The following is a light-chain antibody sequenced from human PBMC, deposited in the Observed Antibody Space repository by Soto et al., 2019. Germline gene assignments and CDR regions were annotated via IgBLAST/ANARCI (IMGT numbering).Light chain of an antibody. CDR3: QQFNNYPGT. V-gene: IGKV1D-13*01. CDR1: QGISSA. J-gene: IGKJ1*01. Sequence: AIQLTQSPSSLSASVGDRVTITCRASQGISSALAWYQQKQGKAPKXLIYDASSLESGVPSRFSGSGSGTDVTITISSLQPEDCVTYYCQQFNNYPGTFGQGTKVDIK. CDR2: DAS.